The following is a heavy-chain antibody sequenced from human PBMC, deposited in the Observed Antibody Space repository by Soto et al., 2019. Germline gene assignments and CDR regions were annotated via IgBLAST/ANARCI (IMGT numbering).Heavy chain of an antibody. CDR1: GGTFSSYA. D-gene: IGHD3-10*01. CDR2: IITIFGTE. J-gene: IGHJ4*02. CDR3: ARELYGSGSYSNPGY. V-gene: IGHV1-69*01. Sequence: QVRLVQSGAEVKKPGSSVKVSCKASGGTFSSYAISWVRQAPGQGLEWMGGIITIFGTENYAQKFQGRVTITADESTSTAYMELSSLRSEDTAVYYCARELYGSGSYSNPGYWGQVTLVTVSS.